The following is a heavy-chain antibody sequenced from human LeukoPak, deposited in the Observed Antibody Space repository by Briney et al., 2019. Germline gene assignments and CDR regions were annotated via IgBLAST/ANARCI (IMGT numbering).Heavy chain of an antibody. J-gene: IGHJ3*02. CDR3: ARDFGWGIAARRRAFDI. CDR1: GFTVSSNY. V-gene: IGHV3-66*01. CDR2: IYSGGST. Sequence: PGGSLRLSCAASGFTVSSNYMSWVRQAPGKGLEWVSVIYSGGSTYYADSVKGRFTISRDNSKNTLYLQMYSLRAEDTAVYYCARDFGWGIAARRRAFDIWGQGTMVTVSS. D-gene: IGHD6-6*01.